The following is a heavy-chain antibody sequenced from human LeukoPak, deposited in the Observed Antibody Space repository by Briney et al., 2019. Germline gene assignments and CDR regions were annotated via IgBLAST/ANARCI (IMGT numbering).Heavy chain of an antibody. CDR2: ISSNGGST. CDR3: ARGRITIFGVADMGGFDY. Sequence: GGSLRLSCSASGFTFSNYAMHWVSQAPGKGLEYVSVISSNGGSTFYADSVKGRFTLSRDNSRSTLYLQMNSLRAEDTAVYYCARGRITIFGVADMGGFDYWGQGSLVTVSS. CDR1: GFTFSNYA. J-gene: IGHJ4*02. D-gene: IGHD3-3*01. V-gene: IGHV3-64*04.